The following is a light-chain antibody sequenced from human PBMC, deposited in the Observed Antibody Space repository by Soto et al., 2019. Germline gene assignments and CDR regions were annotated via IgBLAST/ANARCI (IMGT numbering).Light chain of an antibody. Sequence: EIVMTQSPATLSVSPGERATLSCRASQSVSTNLAWYQQKPGQAPRLLFYGASTRATGIPARFSGSGSGTEFTLTISSLQSEDFGVYYCQQYNNWPPWTSGQGTKVEIK. J-gene: IGKJ1*01. CDR3: QQYNNWPPWT. V-gene: IGKV3-15*01. CDR2: GAS. CDR1: QSVSTN.